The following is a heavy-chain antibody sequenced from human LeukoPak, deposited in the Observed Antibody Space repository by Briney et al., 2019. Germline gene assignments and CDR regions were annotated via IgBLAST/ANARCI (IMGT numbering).Heavy chain of an antibody. J-gene: IGHJ4*02. CDR3: ARFISRRSREKFDY. V-gene: IGHV1-18*04. Sequence: ASVKVSCKASGYTFTGYYIHWVRQAPGQGLEWMGWISPYIGNTYYSQKLQGRVTMTTDTSTTTAYMELRSLRSDDTGVYYCARFISRRSREKFDYWGQGTLVTVSS. D-gene: IGHD6-13*01. CDR2: ISPYIGNT. CDR1: GYTFTGYY.